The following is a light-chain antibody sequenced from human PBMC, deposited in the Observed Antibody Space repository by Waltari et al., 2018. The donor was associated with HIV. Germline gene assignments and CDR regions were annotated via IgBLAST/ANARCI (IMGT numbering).Light chain of an antibody. CDR1: SSDVGGYNY. J-gene: IGLJ2*01. V-gene: IGLV2-14*03. Sequence: QSALTQPASVSGSPGQSITISCTGTSSDVGGYNYVSWYQQHPGKAPKLMSYDVSNRPSGVSKRFSGSKSGNTASLTISGLQAEDEADYYCSSYTSSSTLVVFGGGTKLTVL. CDR3: SSYTSSSTLVV. CDR2: DVS.